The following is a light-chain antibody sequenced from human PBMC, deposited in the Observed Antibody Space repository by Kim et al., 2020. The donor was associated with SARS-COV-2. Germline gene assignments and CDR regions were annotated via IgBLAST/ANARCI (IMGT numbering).Light chain of an antibody. CDR2: GNN. CDR3: QSYDSSLSSFV. Sequence: QSVLTHPPSVSGAPGQRVTISCTGSSSNIGAGYDVHWYQQLPGTAPKLLIYGNNNRPSGVPDRFSGSKSGTSASLAITGLQPEDEADYYCQSYDSSLSSFVFGTGTKVTVL. V-gene: IGLV1-40*01. J-gene: IGLJ1*01. CDR1: SSNIGAGYD.